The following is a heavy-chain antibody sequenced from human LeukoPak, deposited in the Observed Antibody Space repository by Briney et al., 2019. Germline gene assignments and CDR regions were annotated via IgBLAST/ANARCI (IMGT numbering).Heavy chain of an antibody. Sequence: GGSLRLSCAGSGFTFSTYGMSWVRQAPNKGLEWLSTISGSGDSTYYADSVKGRFTISRDNSKNTLFLQMNSLRAEDTAVYYCAKETYSTSWQLDSWGQGTLVTVSS. CDR2: ISGSGDST. J-gene: IGHJ4*02. V-gene: IGHV3-23*01. CDR3: AKETYSTSWQLDS. D-gene: IGHD2-2*01. CDR1: GFTFSTYG.